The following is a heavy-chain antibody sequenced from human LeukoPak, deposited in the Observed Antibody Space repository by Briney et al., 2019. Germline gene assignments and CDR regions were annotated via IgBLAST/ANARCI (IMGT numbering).Heavy chain of an antibody. J-gene: IGHJ4*02. D-gene: IGHD5-12*01. CDR1: GGTFSSYA. Sequence: SVKVSCKASGGTFSSYAISWVRQAPGQGLEWMGGIIPIFGTANYAQKFQGRVTITADEPTSTAYMELSSLRSEDTAAYYCARFGLGVSGYDFSDYWGQGTLVTVSS. CDR2: IIPIFGTA. CDR3: ARFGLGVSGYDFSDY. V-gene: IGHV1-69*01.